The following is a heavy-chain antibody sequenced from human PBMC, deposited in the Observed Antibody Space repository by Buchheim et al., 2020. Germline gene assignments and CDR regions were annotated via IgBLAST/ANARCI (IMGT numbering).Heavy chain of an antibody. CDR3: ARDRETYASWRYGMDV. CDR1: GFTFSSYA. Sequence: QVQLVESGGGVVQPGRSLRLSCAASGFTFSSYAMHWVRQAPGKGLEWVAVISYDGSNKYYADSVKGRFTISRDNSKNTLYLQMNSLRAEDTAVYYCARDRETYASWRYGMDVWGQGTT. CDR2: ISYDGSNK. J-gene: IGHJ6*02. V-gene: IGHV3-30-3*01. D-gene: IGHD3-22*01.